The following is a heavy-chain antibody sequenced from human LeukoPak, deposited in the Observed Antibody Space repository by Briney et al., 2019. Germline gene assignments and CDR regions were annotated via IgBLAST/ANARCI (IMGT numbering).Heavy chain of an antibody. CDR3: ARVNWGFYYFDY. D-gene: IGHD7-27*01. Sequence: PGGSLRLSCAASGFTFSSYWMHWVRQAPGKGRVWVSRINSDGSSTSYADSVKGRFTISRDNAKNTRYLQMNSLRAEDTAVYYCARVNWGFYYFDYWGQGTLVTVSS. J-gene: IGHJ4*02. V-gene: IGHV3-74*01. CDR1: GFTFSSYW. CDR2: INSDGSST.